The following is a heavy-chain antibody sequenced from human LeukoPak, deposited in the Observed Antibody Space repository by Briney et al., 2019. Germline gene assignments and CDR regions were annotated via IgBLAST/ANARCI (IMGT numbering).Heavy chain of an antibody. J-gene: IGHJ4*02. CDR3: TRDYRTTVTTSAY. Sequence: GASVKVSCKASGYTFTGYYMHWVRQAPGQGLEWMGWINPNSGGTNYAQKFQGRVTMTRDTSISTAYMELSSLRSDDTAVYYCTRDYRTTVTTSAYWGQGTLVTVSP. V-gene: IGHV1-2*02. CDR1: GYTFTGYY. D-gene: IGHD4-17*01. CDR2: INPNSGGT.